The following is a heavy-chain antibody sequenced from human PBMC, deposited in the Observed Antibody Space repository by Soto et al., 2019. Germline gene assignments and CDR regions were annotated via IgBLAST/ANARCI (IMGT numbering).Heavy chain of an antibody. Sequence: ASVKVSCKASGYTFSGFYMHWVRQAPGQGLEWMGWINPNSGGTKSAEKFQGRVTMTRDTSISTAYMELSRLTSDDTAVYYCAREWARTSGWPRTPTYGMDVWGQGTTVTVSS. CDR3: AREWARTSGWPRTPTYGMDV. D-gene: IGHD6-19*01. CDR1: GYTFSGFY. J-gene: IGHJ6*02. CDR2: INPNSGGT. V-gene: IGHV1-2*02.